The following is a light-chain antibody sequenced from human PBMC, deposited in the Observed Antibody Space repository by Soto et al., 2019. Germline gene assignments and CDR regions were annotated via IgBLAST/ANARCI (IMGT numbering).Light chain of an antibody. CDR3: QQRSNWGIT. CDR1: LSVNTF. CDR2: DAS. J-gene: IGKJ5*01. Sequence: IVLTQSPATLSLSPGEDATLSCRASLSVNTFLAWYQQKPGQAPRLLIYDASNRATGIPPRFSGSGSGTDFTLTISSLEPEDFVFYYCQQRSNWGITFGQGTRREIK. V-gene: IGKV3-11*01.